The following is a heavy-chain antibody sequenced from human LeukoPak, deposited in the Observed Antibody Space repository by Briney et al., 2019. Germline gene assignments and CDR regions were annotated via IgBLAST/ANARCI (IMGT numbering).Heavy chain of an antibody. CDR3: IVFGDSNH. D-gene: IGHD4-17*01. J-gene: IGHJ5*02. CDR1: GLTGSHNY. V-gene: IGHV3-53*01. Sequence: GGSLRLSCATSGLTGSHNYVSWVRQAPGKGLEWVSAIHTSGDTCYADSVKGRFTISRDTSKNTLYLQINSLRVEDTAVYYCIVFGDSNHWGQGTLVTVSS. CDR2: IHTSGDT.